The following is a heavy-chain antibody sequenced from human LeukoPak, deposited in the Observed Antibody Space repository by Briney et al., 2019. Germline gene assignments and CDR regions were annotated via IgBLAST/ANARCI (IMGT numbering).Heavy chain of an antibody. CDR3: ARHGYYDFWSGQNWFDP. CDR2: IYPGDSVT. D-gene: IGHD3-3*01. CDR1: GYSFSGFW. J-gene: IGHJ5*02. Sequence: GESLKISCKASGYSFSGFWIAWVRQMPGKGLEWMGIIYPGDSVTRYSPSFQGQVTISADKSITTAYLQWSSLKASDTAIYYCARHGYYDFWSGQNWFDPWGQGTLVSVSS. V-gene: IGHV5-51*01.